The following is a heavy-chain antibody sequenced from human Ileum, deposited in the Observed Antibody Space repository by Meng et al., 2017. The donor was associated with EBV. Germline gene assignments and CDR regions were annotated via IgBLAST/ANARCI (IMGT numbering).Heavy chain of an antibody. Sequence: LQESDQGLGQPSHRLSFSCVISGDSVSRDKTAWNWIRQSPSRGLEWLGRTYRRSRWYYDYALSVKSRINISPDTSKNQVSLQLNSVTDEDTGIYYCATSRIAKFDRWGQGTLVTVSS. CDR1: GDSVSRDKTA. CDR2: TYRRSRWYY. CDR3: ATSRIAKFDR. J-gene: IGHJ5*02. V-gene: IGHV6-1*01.